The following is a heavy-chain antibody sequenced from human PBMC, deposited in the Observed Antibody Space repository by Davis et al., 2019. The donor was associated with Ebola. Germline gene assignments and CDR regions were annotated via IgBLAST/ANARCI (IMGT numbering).Heavy chain of an antibody. V-gene: IGHV3-30-3*01. D-gene: IGHD1-7*01. CDR1: GFTFSSYA. CDR3: AKDRNWNYARWDGMDV. J-gene: IGHJ6*02. Sequence: GESLKISCAASGFTFSSYAMHWVRQAPGKGLEWVAVISYDGSNKYYADSVKGRFTISRDNSKNTLYLQMNSLRAEDTAVYYYAKDRNWNYARWDGMDVWGQGTTVTVSS. CDR2: ISYDGSNK.